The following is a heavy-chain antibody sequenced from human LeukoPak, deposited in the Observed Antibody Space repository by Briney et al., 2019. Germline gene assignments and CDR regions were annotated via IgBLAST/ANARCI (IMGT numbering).Heavy chain of an antibody. Sequence: PSETLSLTCTVSGGSISSYYWSWIRQPAGKGLEWIGRIYTSGSTSYNPSLKSRVTMSVDTSKNQFSLKLSSVTAADTAVYYCARGSWFYFGRGYYFDYWGQGTLVTVSS. J-gene: IGHJ4*02. CDR2: IYTSGST. V-gene: IGHV4-4*07. D-gene: IGHD3-9*01. CDR1: GGSISSYY. CDR3: ARGSWFYFGRGYYFDY.